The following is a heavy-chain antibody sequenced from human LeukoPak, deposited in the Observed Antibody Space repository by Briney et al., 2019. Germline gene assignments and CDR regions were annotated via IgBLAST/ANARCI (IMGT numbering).Heavy chain of an antibody. CDR1: GGSISSSSYY. CDR2: IYTSGST. CDR3: ARLCDYINLPGPDY. D-gene: IGHD4-11*01. J-gene: IGHJ4*02. V-gene: IGHV4-61*02. Sequence: KSSETLSLTCTVSGGSISSSSYYWGWIRQPAGKGLEWIGRIYTSGSTNYNPSLKSRVTISVDTSKNQFSLKLSSVTAADTAVYYCARLCDYINLPGPDYWGQGTLVTVSS.